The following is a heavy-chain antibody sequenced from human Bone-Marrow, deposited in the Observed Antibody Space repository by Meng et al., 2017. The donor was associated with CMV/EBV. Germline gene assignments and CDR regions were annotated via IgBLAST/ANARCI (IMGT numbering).Heavy chain of an antibody. J-gene: IGHJ4*02. V-gene: IGHV1-2*02. Sequence: SVKVSCTASGYTFTGYYMHWVRQAPGQGLEWMGWINPNSGGTNYAQKFQGRVTRTRDTSISTVYMELSRVRSDDTAVYYCARSGRSGYDNWGQGTLVTVSS. CDR2: INPNSGGT. D-gene: IGHD3-3*01. CDR1: GYTFTGYY. CDR3: ARSGRSGYDN.